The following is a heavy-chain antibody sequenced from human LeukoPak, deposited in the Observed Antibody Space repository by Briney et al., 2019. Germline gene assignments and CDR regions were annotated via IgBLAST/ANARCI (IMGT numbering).Heavy chain of an antibody. Sequence: SGTLSLTCAVYGGSFSGYYWSWIRQPPGKGLEWIGEINHSGSTNYNPSLKSRVTISVDTSKNQFSLKLRSVTAADTAVYYCARGVGFGDRTPYYFDYWGQGTLVTVSS. J-gene: IGHJ4*02. V-gene: IGHV4-34*01. D-gene: IGHD3-10*01. CDR2: INHSGST. CDR3: ARGVGFGDRTPYYFDY. CDR1: GGSFSGYY.